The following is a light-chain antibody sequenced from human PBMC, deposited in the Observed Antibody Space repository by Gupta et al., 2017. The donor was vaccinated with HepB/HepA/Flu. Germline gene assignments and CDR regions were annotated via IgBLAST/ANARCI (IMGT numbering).Light chain of an antibody. CDR1: QNINRN. CDR2: AAT. CDR3: QQSSRTLLT. J-gene: IGKJ3*01. Sequence: DIQMTQSPSSLSASVGDRVTITCRTSQNINRNLNWYQQKPGKAPKLLIYAATGLQSEVPSRFSGSGSGTDFTLTINSPQPEDFATYYSQQSSRTLLTFGPGTKVDVK. V-gene: IGKV1-39*01.